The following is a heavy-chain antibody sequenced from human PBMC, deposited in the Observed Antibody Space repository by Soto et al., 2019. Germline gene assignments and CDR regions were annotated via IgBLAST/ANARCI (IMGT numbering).Heavy chain of an antibody. V-gene: IGHV3-33*01. D-gene: IGHD1-26*01. CDR3: ARVRGGSYVPPDY. J-gene: IGHJ4*02. CDR1: GFTFSSYG. CDR2: IWYDGSNK. Sequence: GGSLRLSCAASGFTFSSYGMHWVRQAPGKGLEWVAVIWYDGSNKYYADSVKGRFTISRDNSKNTLYLQMNSLRAEDTAVYYCARVRGGSYVPPDYWGPGTLVTVSS.